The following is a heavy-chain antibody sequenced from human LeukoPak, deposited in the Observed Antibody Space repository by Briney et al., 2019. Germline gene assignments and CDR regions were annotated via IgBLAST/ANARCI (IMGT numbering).Heavy chain of an antibody. CDR2: LYPGDSDS. J-gene: IGHJ4*02. CDR1: GYSFFSNYW. CDR3: ARASRDVYNQNFDY. D-gene: IGHD5-24*01. V-gene: IGHV5-51*01. Sequence: GESLKISCKAYGYSFFSNYWIAWVRQMPGKGLEWMGILYPGDSDSRYSPSFQGQVTISADRSINTAYLQWSSLKASDTAMYFCARASRDVYNQNFDYWGRGTLVTVSS.